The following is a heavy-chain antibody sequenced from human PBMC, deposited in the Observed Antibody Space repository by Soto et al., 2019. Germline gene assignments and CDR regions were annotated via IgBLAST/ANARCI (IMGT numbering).Heavy chain of an antibody. Sequence: EVQVVESGGGLVKPGGSLRLSCAASGFTFSSYSMNWVRQAPGKGLEWVSSISSSSSYIYYADSVKGRFTISRDNAKNSLYLQMNSLRAEDKAVYYCARVGGGYQLLHAFDIWGQGTMVTVSS. D-gene: IGHD2-2*01. J-gene: IGHJ3*02. CDR2: ISSSSSYI. V-gene: IGHV3-21*01. CDR1: GFTFSSYS. CDR3: ARVGGGYQLLHAFDI.